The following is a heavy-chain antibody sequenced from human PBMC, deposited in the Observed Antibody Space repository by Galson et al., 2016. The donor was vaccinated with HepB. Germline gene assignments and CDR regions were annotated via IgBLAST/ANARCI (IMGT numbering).Heavy chain of an antibody. J-gene: IGHJ4*02. V-gene: IGHV3-7*03. CDR3: ARKGGIYSPWGY. CDR1: GLTFSSYS. D-gene: IGHD3-10*01. CDR2: IKQEGTEK. Sequence: LPGAATGLTFSSYSMICVRQASGKGLEWVANIKQEGTEKYYVDSVKGRFTISRDNAKNSMYLQMNSQRAEDTAVYYCARKGGIYSPWGYWGQGTLVTVSS.